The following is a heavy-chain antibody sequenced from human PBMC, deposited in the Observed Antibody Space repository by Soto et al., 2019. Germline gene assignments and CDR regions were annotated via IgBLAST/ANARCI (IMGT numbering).Heavy chain of an antibody. CDR1: GFTFRNYG. CDR2: IWDDGSNK. D-gene: IGHD2-15*01. Sequence: QVQLVESGGGVVQPGTSLRLSCAPSGFTFRNYGMHWVRQAPGKGLEWVAIIWDDGSNKYYADSVKGRFTISRDNSKNTLSLQRNSLRAEDTAVYHCARVRGGCSGGSCYIDYWGQGTLVTVSS. J-gene: IGHJ4*02. CDR3: ARVRGGCSGGSCYIDY. V-gene: IGHV3-33*01.